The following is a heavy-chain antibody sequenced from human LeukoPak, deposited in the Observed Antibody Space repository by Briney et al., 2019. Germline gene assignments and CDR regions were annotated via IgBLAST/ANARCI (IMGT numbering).Heavy chain of an antibody. V-gene: IGHV4-59*01. CDR3: ARESATVDSYYYYYMGV. J-gene: IGHJ6*03. D-gene: IGHD4-23*01. CDR2: IYYSGGA. Sequence: SETLSLTCTVSGGSLSPYYWSWIRQPPGMGLEWIGYIYYSGGANYNPSLKSRVTISVDTSKNQFSLRLSSVTAADTAVYYCARESATVDSYYYYYMGVWGKGTTVTVSS. CDR1: GGSLSPYY.